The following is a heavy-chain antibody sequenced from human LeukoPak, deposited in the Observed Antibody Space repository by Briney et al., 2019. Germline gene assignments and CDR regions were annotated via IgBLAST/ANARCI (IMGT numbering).Heavy chain of an antibody. CDR1: GVSISSGDYY. Sequence: PSQTLSLTCTVSGVSISSGDYYWSWIRQPPGKGLERIGYMYYSGSTYYNPSLKSRVTISADTSKNQFSLKLSSVTAADTAVYYCARPYYYDSRIDPWGQGTLVTVSS. D-gene: IGHD3-22*01. CDR2: MYYSGST. CDR3: ARPYYYDSRIDP. J-gene: IGHJ5*02. V-gene: IGHV4-30-4*01.